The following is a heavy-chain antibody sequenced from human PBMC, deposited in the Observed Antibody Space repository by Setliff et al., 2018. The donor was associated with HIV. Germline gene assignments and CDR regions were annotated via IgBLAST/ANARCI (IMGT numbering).Heavy chain of an antibody. V-gene: IGHV1-18*01. CDR1: GYTFTSYG. CDR3: ARCGGCSGWYYYYYYMDV. CDR2: ISAYNGNT. J-gene: IGHJ6*03. Sequence: ASVKVSCKASGYTFTSYGISWVRQAPGQGLEWMGWISAYNGNTNYAQKLQGRVTMTTDTSTSTAYTELRSLRSDDTAVYYCARCGGCSGWYYYYYYMDVWGKGTTVTVSS. D-gene: IGHD6-19*01.